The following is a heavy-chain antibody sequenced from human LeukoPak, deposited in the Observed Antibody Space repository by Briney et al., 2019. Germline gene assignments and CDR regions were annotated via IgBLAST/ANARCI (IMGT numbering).Heavy chain of an antibody. J-gene: IGHJ2*01. CDR3: ARDYLRTTVTAPWYFDL. CDR2: INPDGSQK. V-gene: IGHV3-7*01. CDR1: GFSFSLYW. Sequence: GGSLRLSRAASGFSFSLYWMTWVRQSPGKGLEWVADINPDGSQKYSVDSVKGRFTISRDNAKNSLFLHLNSLRAEDTAVYYCARDYLRTTVTAPWYFDLWGRGTLVTVSS. D-gene: IGHD4-17*01.